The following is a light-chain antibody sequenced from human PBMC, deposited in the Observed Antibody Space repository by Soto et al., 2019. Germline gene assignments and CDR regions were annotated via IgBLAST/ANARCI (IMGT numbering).Light chain of an antibody. V-gene: IGLV2-14*01. Sequence: QSVLTQPASVSGSPGQSITLSCTGTSSDVGGYKYVSCYQQHPGKAPKLLIYDVSNRPSGVSNRFSGSKSGNTASLTISGLQAEDEADYYCSSYSSSSTPYVFGTGTKVT. CDR3: SSYSSSSTPYV. CDR1: SSDVGGYKY. CDR2: DVS. J-gene: IGLJ1*01.